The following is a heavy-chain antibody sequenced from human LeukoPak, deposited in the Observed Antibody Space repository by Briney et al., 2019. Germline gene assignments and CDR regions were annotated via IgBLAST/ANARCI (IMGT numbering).Heavy chain of an antibody. CDR1: GFTFSSYA. J-gene: IGHJ4*02. V-gene: IGHV3-23*01. CDR3: AKDYYDSSGLDY. D-gene: IGHD3-22*01. CDR2: ISGSGGST. Sequence: GGSLRLSCAASGFTFSSYAMSWVRQASGKGLEWVSAISGSGGSTYYADSVKGRFTISRDNSKNTLYLQMNSLRAEDTAVYYCAKDYYDSSGLDYWGQGTLVTVSS.